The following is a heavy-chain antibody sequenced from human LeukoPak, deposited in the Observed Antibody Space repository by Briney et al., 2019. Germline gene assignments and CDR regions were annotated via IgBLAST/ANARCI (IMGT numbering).Heavy chain of an antibody. CDR2: ISGGGGST. D-gene: IGHD3-10*01. CDR1: GFTFSSYA. V-gene: IGHV3-23*01. J-gene: IGHJ4*02. CDR3: AKGAVRGVIISDIDY. Sequence: QPGGSLRLSCEASGFTFSSYAMSWVRQAPGKGLEWVSVISGGGGSTDYADSVKGRFFISRDNSKNTLYLQMNSLSAEDTAVYYCAKGAVRGVIISDIDYWGQGTLVTVSS.